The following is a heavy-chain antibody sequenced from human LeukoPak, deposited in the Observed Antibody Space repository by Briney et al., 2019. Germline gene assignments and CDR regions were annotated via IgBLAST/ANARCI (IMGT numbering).Heavy chain of an antibody. CDR1: GFTFSSYS. CDR2: ISSSSSYI. CDR3: ARDCRLRFLEWLSQYGMDV. Sequence: GGSLRLSCAASGFTFSSYSMNWVRQAPGKGLEWVSSISSSSSYIYYADSVKGRFTISRDNAKNSLYLQMNSLRAEDTAVYYCARDCRLRFLEWLSQYGMDVWGQGTTVTVSS. J-gene: IGHJ6*02. D-gene: IGHD3-3*01. V-gene: IGHV3-21*04.